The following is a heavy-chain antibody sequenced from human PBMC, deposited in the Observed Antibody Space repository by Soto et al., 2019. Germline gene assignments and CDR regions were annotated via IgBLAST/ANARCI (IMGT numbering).Heavy chain of an antibody. V-gene: IGHV4-4*07. J-gene: IGHJ3*01. Sequence: QVQLQESGPGLVRPSETLSLTCTVSGGSLNNYNWNWIRQSAGTGLERIGRIYSSGKTYYNPSLKRRLTLSLDMLNNQISLNVTSVTSADTAMYYCARERTYQMFGEDALDFWGLGTMVTVSS. CDR2: IYSSGKT. D-gene: IGHD2-2*01. CDR1: GGSLNNYN. CDR3: ARERTYQMFGEDALDF.